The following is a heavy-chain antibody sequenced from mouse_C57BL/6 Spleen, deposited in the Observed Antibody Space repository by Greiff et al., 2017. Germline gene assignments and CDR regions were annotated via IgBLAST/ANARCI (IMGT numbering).Heavy chain of an antibody. Sequence: EVKLMESEGGLVQPGSSMKLSCTASGFTFSDYYMAWVRQVPEKGLEWVANINYDGSSTYYLDSLKSRFIISRDNAKNILYLQMSSLKSEDTATYDCARDSNAGDFDVWGTGTTVTVSS. V-gene: IGHV5-16*01. CDR2: INYDGSST. D-gene: IGHD2-5*01. CDR3: ARDSNAGDFDV. CDR1: GFTFSDYY. J-gene: IGHJ1*03.